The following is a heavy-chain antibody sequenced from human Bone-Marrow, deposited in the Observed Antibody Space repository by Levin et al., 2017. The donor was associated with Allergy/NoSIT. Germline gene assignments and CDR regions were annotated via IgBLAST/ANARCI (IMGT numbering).Heavy chain of an antibody. V-gene: IGHV3-23*01. CDR2: ITGGAATT. CDR3: ARTKVEGGDYLDYFDY. D-gene: IGHD4-17*01. Sequence: GGSLRLSCAGSGFRFSSFAMGWVRQAPGKGLEWVSSITGGAATTYYADSVKGRFTISRDNSKNTLYLQMNSLRAEDKAVYYCARTKVEGGDYLDYFDYWGQGTLVTVSS. CDR1: GFRFSSFA. J-gene: IGHJ4*02.